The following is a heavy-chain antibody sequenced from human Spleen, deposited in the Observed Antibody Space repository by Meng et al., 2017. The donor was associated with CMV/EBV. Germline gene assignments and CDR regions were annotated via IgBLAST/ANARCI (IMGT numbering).Heavy chain of an antibody. V-gene: IGHV3-23*01. J-gene: IGHJ3*02. CDR3: AKSSDSSGYYPRGGTFDM. CDR2: ISGGGGGT. CDR1: TFNNYV. Sequence: TFNNYVMNWVRQAPGKGLEWVSVISGGGGGTHYADSVKGRFTISRDNSKNTLYLQMNNLRAEDTAVYYCAKSSDSSGYYPRGGTFDMWGQGAMVTVSS. D-gene: IGHD3-22*01.